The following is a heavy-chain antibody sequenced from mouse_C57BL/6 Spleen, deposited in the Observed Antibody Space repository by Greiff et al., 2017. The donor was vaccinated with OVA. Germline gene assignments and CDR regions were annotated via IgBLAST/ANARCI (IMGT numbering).Heavy chain of an antibody. CDR2: IDPEDGET. Sequence: EVQLQQSGAELVKPGASVKLSCKASGFNIKDYCMHWVKQRTEQGLEWIGRIDPEDGETKYAPKFKGKATITADTSSNTAYLQLSSRTSEDTAVYYCASGNYNFDYWGQGTTLTVST. CDR3: ASGNYNFDY. J-gene: IGHJ2*01. CDR1: GFNIKDYC. V-gene: IGHV14-2*01. D-gene: IGHD2-1*01.